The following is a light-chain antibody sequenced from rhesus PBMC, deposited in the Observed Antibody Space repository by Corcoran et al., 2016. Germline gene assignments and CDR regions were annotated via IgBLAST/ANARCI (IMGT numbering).Light chain of an antibody. V-gene: IGKV1-22*01. CDR1: QGISSR. CDR3: QQYSSRPFT. J-gene: IGKJ3*01. CDR2: KAS. Sequence: DIQMTQSPSSLSASVGDTVTITCRASQGISSRLAWYQQKPGKAPKLLIYKASRLQSGVPSRFSGGGSGTVFTLTISSLQSEDFATYYCQQYSSRPFTFGPGTKLDIK.